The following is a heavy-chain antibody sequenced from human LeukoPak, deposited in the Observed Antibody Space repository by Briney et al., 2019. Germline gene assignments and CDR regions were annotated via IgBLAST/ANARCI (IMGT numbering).Heavy chain of an antibody. Sequence: PGGSLRLSCSASGFIFSNYAMHWVRQAPGKGLEYVSAISSNGGSTYYADSVKGRFTISRDNSKNTPYLQMSSLRAEDTAVYYCVKGKGIAVTSLDYWGQGTLVTVSS. CDR2: ISSNGGST. D-gene: IGHD6-19*01. V-gene: IGHV3-64D*06. CDR1: GFIFSNYA. J-gene: IGHJ4*02. CDR3: VKGKGIAVTSLDY.